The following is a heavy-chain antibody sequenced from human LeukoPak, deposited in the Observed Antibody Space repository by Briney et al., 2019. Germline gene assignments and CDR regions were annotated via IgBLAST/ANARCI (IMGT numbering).Heavy chain of an antibody. Sequence: SETLSLTCTVSGGSISSYYWSWIRQPPGKGLEWIGYIYYSGSTNYNPSLKSRVTISVDTSKNQFSLKLSSVTAADTAVYYCARHRKNYDFWSGYEDIYFDYWGQGTLVTVSS. D-gene: IGHD3-3*01. J-gene: IGHJ4*02. CDR3: ARHRKNYDFWSGYEDIYFDY. CDR1: GGSISSYY. V-gene: IGHV4-59*08. CDR2: IYYSGST.